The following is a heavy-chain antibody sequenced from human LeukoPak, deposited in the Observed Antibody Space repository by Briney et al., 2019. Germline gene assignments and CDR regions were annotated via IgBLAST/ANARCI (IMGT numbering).Heavy chain of an antibody. D-gene: IGHD3-22*01. V-gene: IGHV1-18*01. J-gene: IGHJ4*02. CDR1: GYSFTSYG. CDR3: ARDGYYYDISGHMSKFY. Sequence: DSVTLSCKASGYSFTSYGMSWVRQAPGQGLEWMGWISAYNGNSNFSQKLQATVTTPTYTSTSTSYMELRSLRSDDTAVYYCARDGYYYDISGHMSKFYWGQGTLVTVSS. CDR2: ISAYNGNS.